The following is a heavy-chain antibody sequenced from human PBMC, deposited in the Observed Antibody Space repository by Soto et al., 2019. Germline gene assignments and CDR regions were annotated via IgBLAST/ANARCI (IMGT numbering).Heavy chain of an antibody. D-gene: IGHD2-2*01. V-gene: IGHV4-30-2*01. Sequence: QLQLQESGSGLVKPSQTLSLTCTVSGDSISSGAYSWSWIRQPPGKGLEWLGYISHSDNTYYNPSLKSRLTISVDRSKNQGSLKVDSVTAADTAVYYCARAEGYCRTSACYNNWFDPWGQGTLVTVSS. CDR3: ARAEGYCRTSACYNNWFDP. J-gene: IGHJ5*02. CDR2: ISHSDNT. CDR1: GDSISSGAYS.